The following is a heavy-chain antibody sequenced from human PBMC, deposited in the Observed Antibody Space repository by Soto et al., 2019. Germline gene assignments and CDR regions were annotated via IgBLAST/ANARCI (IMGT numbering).Heavy chain of an antibody. D-gene: IGHD3-16*01. CDR2: INSDGKWT. CDR1: GFTFRNYW. J-gene: IGHJ4*02. V-gene: IGHV3-74*03. Sequence: EVQLVESGGGLVQPGGSLRLSCAASGFTFRNYWMHWVRQPPGQGLVWLSQINSDGKWTTYADSVKGRFTISRDNAKNTLYLQMNSLRAEDTALYYGVRDEFGLGIDYWGLGTLVTVSS. CDR3: VRDEFGLGIDY.